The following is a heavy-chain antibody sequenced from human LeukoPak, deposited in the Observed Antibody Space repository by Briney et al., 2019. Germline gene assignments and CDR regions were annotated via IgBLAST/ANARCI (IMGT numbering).Heavy chain of an antibody. Sequence: GGSLRLSCAASGFTFSSYSMNWVRQAPGKGLEWVSSISSSSSYIYHADSVKGRFTISRDNAKNSLYLQMNSLGAEDTAVYYCARDPFKYVPWGQGTLVTVSS. CDR2: ISSSSSYI. J-gene: IGHJ5*02. V-gene: IGHV3-21*01. CDR3: ARDPFKYVP. D-gene: IGHD2-2*01. CDR1: GFTFSSYS.